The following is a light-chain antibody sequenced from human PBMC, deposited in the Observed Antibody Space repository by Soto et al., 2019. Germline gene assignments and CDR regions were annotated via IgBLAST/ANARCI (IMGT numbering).Light chain of an antibody. CDR2: EVT. Sequence: QSALTQPPSASGSPGQSVTISCTGTSSDVGAYNYVSWYQQHPGKAPKLLIYEVTKRPSGVPDRFSGSKSGNTASLTVSGLQAEDEDDYYCNSYAGSNNLVFGGGTKLTVL. CDR3: NSYAGSNNLV. CDR1: SSDVGAYNY. J-gene: IGLJ2*01. V-gene: IGLV2-8*01.